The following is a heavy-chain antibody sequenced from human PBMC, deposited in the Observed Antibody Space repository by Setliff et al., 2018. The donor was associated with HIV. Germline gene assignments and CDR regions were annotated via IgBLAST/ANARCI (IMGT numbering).Heavy chain of an antibody. CDR2: IIPIFGTA. Sequence: SVKVSCKASGGTFSSYAISWVRQAPGQGLEWMGGIIPIFGTANYAQKFQGRVTITADESTSTAYMELSSLRSEDTAVYYCASGILTGYGMDVWGQGTTVTVSS. CDR1: GGTFSSYA. V-gene: IGHV1-69*13. D-gene: IGHD3-9*01. CDR3: ASGILTGYGMDV. J-gene: IGHJ6*02.